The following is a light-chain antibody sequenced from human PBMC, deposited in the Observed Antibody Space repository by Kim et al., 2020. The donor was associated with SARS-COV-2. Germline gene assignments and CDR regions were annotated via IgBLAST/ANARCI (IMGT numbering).Light chain of an antibody. CDR1: ENINYW. V-gene: IGKV1-5*01. J-gene: IGKJ1*01. CDR2: DAS. CDR3: HQYNYYVCT. Sequence: DIQMTQSPSTLSASVGDRVAITCRASENINYWLAWYQQKPGKAPKLLIYDASILQSGVPSRFSGSGFGTEFTLTISALQPDDFGSYYCHQYNYYVCTFGQGTKVDSK.